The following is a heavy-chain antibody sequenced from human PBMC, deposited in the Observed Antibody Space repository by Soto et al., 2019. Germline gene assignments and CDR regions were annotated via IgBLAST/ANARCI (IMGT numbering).Heavy chain of an antibody. CDR3: ARVGGVAARTFAY. V-gene: IGHV4-59*01. Sequence: PSETLSLTCTVSGGSISSDYWSWVRQPPGKGLEWIGYIYFSGSTNYNPFLESRVTISLDASKTQFSLKLRSLTTADTAVYYCARVGGVAARTFAYWGQGTLVTVSS. J-gene: IGHJ4*02. CDR1: GGSISSDY. CDR2: IYFSGST. D-gene: IGHD6-6*01.